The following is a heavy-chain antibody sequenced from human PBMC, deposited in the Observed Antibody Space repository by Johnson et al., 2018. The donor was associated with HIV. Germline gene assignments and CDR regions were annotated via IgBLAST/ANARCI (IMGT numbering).Heavy chain of an antibody. D-gene: IGHD6-6*01. CDR2: IGSSGET. J-gene: IGHJ3*02. CDR3: ARLYSSSSAHAFDI. V-gene: IGHV3-13*01. Sequence: VQLVESGGGLVQPGGSLRLSCAASGFIFSSYDMHWVRQTTGKGLEWISGIGSSGETFYADYVKGRFTISRDSSKNTLYLQMNSLRAEDTAVYYCARLYSSSSAHAFDIWGQGTMVTVSS. CDR1: GFIFSSYD.